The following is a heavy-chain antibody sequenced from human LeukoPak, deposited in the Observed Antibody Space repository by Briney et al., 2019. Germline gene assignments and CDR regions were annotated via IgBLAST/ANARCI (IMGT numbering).Heavy chain of an antibody. J-gene: IGHJ4*02. CDR2: ISRSSAYI. V-gene: IGHV3-21*01. Sequence: GGSLRLSCAASGFTLSSYSMNWVRQAPGKGLEWVSSISRSSAYIYYADSVKGRFTISRDNAKNSLFLQMNSLRAEDTAVYYCARAGSFSSSYGISWDYWGQGALVAVSS. D-gene: IGHD2-15*01. CDR1: GFTLSSYS. CDR3: ARAGSFSSSYGISWDY.